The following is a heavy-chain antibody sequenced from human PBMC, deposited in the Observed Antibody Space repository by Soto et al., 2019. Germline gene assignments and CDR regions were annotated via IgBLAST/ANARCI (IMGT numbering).Heavy chain of an antibody. CDR3: ARGPGDLGYFDY. J-gene: IGHJ4*02. CDR2: ISAYNGNT. Sequence: GASVKVSCKASGYTFTSYGISWVRQAPGQGLEWMGWISAYNGNTSYAQNFQGRVTMTRNTSISTAYMELSSLRSEDTAVYYCARGPGDLGYFDYWGQGALVTVSS. D-gene: IGHD3-10*01. CDR1: GYTFTSYG. V-gene: IGHV1-18*01.